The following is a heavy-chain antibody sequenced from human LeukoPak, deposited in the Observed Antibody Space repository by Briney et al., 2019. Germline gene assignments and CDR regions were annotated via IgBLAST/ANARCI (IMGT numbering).Heavy chain of an antibody. CDR2: INPNSGGT. CDR3: ARDHGTTVYY. Sequence: GASVKVSCKASGYTFTGYYMHWVRQAPGQGLERMGWINPNSGGTNYARKFQGRVTMTRDTSISTAYMELSRLRSDDTAVYYCARDHGTTVYYWGQGTLVTVSS. D-gene: IGHD1-1*01. J-gene: IGHJ4*02. V-gene: IGHV1-2*02. CDR1: GYTFTGYY.